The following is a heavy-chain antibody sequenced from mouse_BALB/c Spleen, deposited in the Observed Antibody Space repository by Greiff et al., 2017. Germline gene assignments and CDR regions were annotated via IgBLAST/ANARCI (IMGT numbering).Heavy chain of an antibody. J-gene: IGHJ2*01. CDR1: GFTFSDYY. Sequence: EVQVVESGGGLVKPGGSLKLSCAASGFTFSDYYMYWVRQTPEKRLEWVATISDGGSYTYYPDSVKGRFTISRDNAKNNLYLQMSSLKSEDTAMYYCARDQDGSYGYWGQGTTLTVSS. V-gene: IGHV5-4*02. D-gene: IGHD1-1*01. CDR2: ISDGGSYT. CDR3: ARDQDGSYGY.